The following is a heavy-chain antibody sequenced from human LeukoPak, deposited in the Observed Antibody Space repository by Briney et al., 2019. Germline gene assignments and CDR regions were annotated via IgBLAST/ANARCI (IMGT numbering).Heavy chain of an antibody. CDR1: GFTFSSYP. CDR3: ARGKFFDI. Sequence: PGGSLRLSCKASGFTFSSYPMDWVRQAPGKGLEWVAIISDDGTNKYYADSVKGRFPIPRDDSNNTVYLQMNSLRVDDTAIYFCARGKFFDIWGQGTMVTVSS. CDR2: ISDDGTNK. J-gene: IGHJ3*02. V-gene: IGHV3-30-3*01.